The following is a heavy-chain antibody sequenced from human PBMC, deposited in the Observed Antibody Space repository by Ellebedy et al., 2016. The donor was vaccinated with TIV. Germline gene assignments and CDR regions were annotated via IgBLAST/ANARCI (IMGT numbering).Heavy chain of an antibody. Sequence: SETLSLXCAVYGGSFSGYYWSWIRQPPGKGLEWIGEINHSGSTNYNPSLKSRVTISVDTSKNQFSLKLSSVTAADTAVYYCARVSGGSSSSHPSYYYYMDVWGKGTTVTVSS. D-gene: IGHD6-6*01. CDR3: ARVSGGSSSSHPSYYYYMDV. CDR2: INHSGST. J-gene: IGHJ6*03. V-gene: IGHV4-34*01. CDR1: GGSFSGYY.